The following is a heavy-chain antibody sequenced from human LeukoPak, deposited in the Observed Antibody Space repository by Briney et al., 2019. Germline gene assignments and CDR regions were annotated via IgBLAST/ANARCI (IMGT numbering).Heavy chain of an antibody. Sequence: SETLSLTCTVSGGSISSGGYYWSWIRQHPGKGLEWIGYIYYSGSTYYNPSLKSRVTISVDTSKNQFSLKLSSVTAADTAVYYCASEGSYDSDYGIDYWGQGTLVTVSS. CDR3: ASEGSYDSDYGIDY. CDR2: IYYSGST. CDR1: GGSISSGGYY. V-gene: IGHV4-61*08. D-gene: IGHD4-17*01. J-gene: IGHJ4*02.